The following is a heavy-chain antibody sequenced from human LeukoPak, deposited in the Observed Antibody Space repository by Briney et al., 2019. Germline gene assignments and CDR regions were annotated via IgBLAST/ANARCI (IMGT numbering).Heavy chain of an antibody. Sequence: SETLSLTCTVSGGSISRSTYYWGWIRQPPGKGLEWIGSIYYSGSTNYNPSLKSRVTISVDTSKNQFSLKLSSVTAADTAVYYCAAFSYSASDYWGQGTLVTVSS. J-gene: IGHJ4*02. V-gene: IGHV4-39*07. CDR2: IYYSGST. D-gene: IGHD2-21*01. CDR3: AAFSYSASDY. CDR1: GGSISRSTYY.